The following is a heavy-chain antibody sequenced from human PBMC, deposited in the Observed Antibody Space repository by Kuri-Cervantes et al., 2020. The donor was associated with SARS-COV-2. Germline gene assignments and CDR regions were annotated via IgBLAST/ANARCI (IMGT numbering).Heavy chain of an antibody. CDR2: IIPVLRVE. CDR3: ARDSEMTRDDFEI. D-gene: IGHD4-11*01. Sequence: SVKVSCKASGGTLSTYTITWVRQAPGQGLEWMGIIIPVLRVENYAQKFQGRVTITADKSTNTAYMELTILRSEDTAVYYCARDSEMTRDDFEIWGQGTIVTVSS. CDR1: GGTLSTYT. V-gene: IGHV1-69*04. J-gene: IGHJ3*02.